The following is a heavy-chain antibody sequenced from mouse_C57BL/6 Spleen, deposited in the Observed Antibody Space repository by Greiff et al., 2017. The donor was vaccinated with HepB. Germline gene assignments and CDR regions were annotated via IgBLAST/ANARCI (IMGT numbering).Heavy chain of an antibody. J-gene: IGHJ1*03. CDR1: GYTFTDYE. V-gene: IGHV1-15*01. Sequence: VQLQQSGAELVRPGASVTLSCKASGYTFTDYEMHWVKQTPVHGLEWIGAIDPETGGTAYNQKFKGKAILTADKSSSTASMELRSLTSEDSAVYYGTRGGYYGSSYNWYFDVCGTGTTVTVSS. CDR2: IDPETGGT. D-gene: IGHD1-1*01. CDR3: TRGGYYGSSYNWYFDV.